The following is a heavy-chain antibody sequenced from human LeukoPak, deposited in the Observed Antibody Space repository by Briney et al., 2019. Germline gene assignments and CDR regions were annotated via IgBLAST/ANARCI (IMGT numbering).Heavy chain of an antibody. CDR3: ARDRYTIFGVVTPDMDV. Sequence: GGSLRLPCVASGFTVSSNYMSWARQAPGKGLEWVSVIYSGGSTYYADSVKGRFTISRDNSKNTLYLQMNSLRAEDTAVYYCARDRYTIFGVVTPDMDVWGKGTTVTVSS. V-gene: IGHV3-66*02. CDR1: GFTVSSNY. J-gene: IGHJ6*03. CDR2: IYSGGST. D-gene: IGHD3-3*01.